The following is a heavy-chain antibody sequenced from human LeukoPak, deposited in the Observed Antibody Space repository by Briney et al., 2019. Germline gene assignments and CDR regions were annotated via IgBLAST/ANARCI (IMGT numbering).Heavy chain of an antibody. J-gene: IGHJ4*02. Sequence: GGSLRLSCGASGFTFSSNYMSWVRQAPEKGLEWVAVISYDGSNKYYADSVKGRFTTSRDNSKNTLYLQMNSLRAEDTAVYYCAKDWATTVTTLADYWGQGTLVTVSS. V-gene: IGHV3-30*18. CDR1: GFTFSSNY. CDR3: AKDWATTVTTLADY. D-gene: IGHD4-17*01. CDR2: ISYDGSNK.